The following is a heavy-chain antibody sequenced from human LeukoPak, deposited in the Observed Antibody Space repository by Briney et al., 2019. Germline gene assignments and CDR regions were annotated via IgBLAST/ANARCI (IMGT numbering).Heavy chain of an antibody. V-gene: IGHV3-30*02. D-gene: IGHD6-13*01. J-gene: IGHJ4*02. CDR3: AKFPWAAAGTGYFDY. Sequence: GGSLRLSCAASGFTFSSYGMHWVRQAPGKGLEWVAFIRYDGSNKYYADSVKGRFTISRDNSKNTLYLQMNSLRAEDTAVYYCAKFPWAAAGTGYFDYWGQGTLVTVSS. CDR2: IRYDGSNK. CDR1: GFTFSSYG.